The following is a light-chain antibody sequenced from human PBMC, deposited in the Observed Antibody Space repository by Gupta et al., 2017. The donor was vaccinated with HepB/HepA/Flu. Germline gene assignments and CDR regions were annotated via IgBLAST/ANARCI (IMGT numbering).Light chain of an antibody. CDR2: GDN. CDR3: NSRDSSGTFLL. V-gene: IGLV3-19*01. CDR1: SLRNYY. Sequence: SSVPTQHPALSAALGHTVRLTCRGDSLRNYYASWYQQKPGQAPVLVIYGDNNRPSGIPDRVSDSSSGNTASLTITEAQAEDEADYYCNSRDSSGTFLLFGGGTKLTVL. J-gene: IGLJ2*01.